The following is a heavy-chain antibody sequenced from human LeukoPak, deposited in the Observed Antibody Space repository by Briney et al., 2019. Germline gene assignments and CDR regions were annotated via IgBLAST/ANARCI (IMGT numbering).Heavy chain of an antibody. D-gene: IGHD2-2*01. Sequence: ASVKVSCKASGYTFSGYYIHWVRQAPGQGLEWMGWINPNSGDTHYAQKFQGRVTMTRDTSSSTAYMDLNSLISDDTAVYYCARVQYQLLFEGNWFDPRGQGTPVTVSS. CDR1: GYTFSGYY. CDR2: INPNSGDT. CDR3: ARVQYQLLFEGNWFDP. V-gene: IGHV1-2*02. J-gene: IGHJ5*02.